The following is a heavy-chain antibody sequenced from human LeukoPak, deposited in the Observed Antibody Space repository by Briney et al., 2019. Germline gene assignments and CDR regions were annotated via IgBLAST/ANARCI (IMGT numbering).Heavy chain of an antibody. D-gene: IGHD6-19*01. V-gene: IGHV4-39*07. CDR1: GGSISSSSYY. Sequence: SETLSLTCTVSGGSISSSSYYWGWIRQPPGKGLEWIGSIYYSGSTYYNPSLKSRVTISVDTSKNQFSLKLSSVTAADTAVYYCARAVSGWQYYFDYWGQGTLVTVSS. J-gene: IGHJ4*02. CDR3: ARAVSGWQYYFDY. CDR2: IYYSGST.